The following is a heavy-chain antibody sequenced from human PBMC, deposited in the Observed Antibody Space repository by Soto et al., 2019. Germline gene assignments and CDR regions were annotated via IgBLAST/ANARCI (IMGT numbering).Heavy chain of an antibody. CDR2: IYSRGTT. J-gene: IGHJ4*02. CDR3: ARVPDY. Sequence: QVQLQESGPGLVKPSQTLSLTCTVSGGSICRGGSYLSWIRQHPGKGLEWIGYIYSRGTTYNNPSLKSRVTISVDTSKNQFSQTLSSVTAADTAVNYCARVPDYWGQGTLVTVSS. V-gene: IGHV4-31*03. CDR1: GGSICRGGSY.